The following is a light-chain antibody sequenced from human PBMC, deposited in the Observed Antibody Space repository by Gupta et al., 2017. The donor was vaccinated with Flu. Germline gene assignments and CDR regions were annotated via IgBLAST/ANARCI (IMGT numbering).Light chain of an antibody. Sequence: PVSVAAAVGDRATPSCRTRQRISDYGDWYQQKPGQAPKFLIYAASRLQSGVPSRFSGSGSGTDFSLTISSLQPEDFATYYCQQKHSSPITFGQGTQVEIK. CDR2: AAS. V-gene: IGKV1-39*01. J-gene: IGKJ5*01. CDR1: QRISDY. CDR3: QQKHSSPIT.